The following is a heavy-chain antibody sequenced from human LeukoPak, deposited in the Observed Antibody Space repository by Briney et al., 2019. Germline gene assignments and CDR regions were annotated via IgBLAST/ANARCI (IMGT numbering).Heavy chain of an antibody. D-gene: IGHD3-10*01. CDR3: AKGALWLGELPG. J-gene: IGHJ4*02. Sequence: GGSLRLSCSVSGFTFSSDAMSWVRQAPGKGLEWVSAISASGGSTYYADSVKGRFTISRDNSKNTLYLQMNSLSAKDTALYYRAKGALWLGELPGWGQGTLVTVSS. CDR2: ISASGGST. V-gene: IGHV3-23*01. CDR1: GFTFSSDA.